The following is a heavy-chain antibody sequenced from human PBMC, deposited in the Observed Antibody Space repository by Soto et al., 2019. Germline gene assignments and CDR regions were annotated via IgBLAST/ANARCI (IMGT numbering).Heavy chain of an antibody. CDR3: ARGITIFGVVTWFDL. D-gene: IGHD3-3*01. CDR2: IYYSGST. Sequence: SETLSLSCTVSGGSISSGDYYWSWIRQPPGKGLEWIGYIYYSGSTYYNPSLKSRVTISVDTSKNQFSLKLSSVTAADTAVYYCARGITIFGVVTWFDLWGQGNLVTVSS. J-gene: IGHJ5*02. CDR1: GGSISSGDYY. V-gene: IGHV4-30-4*01.